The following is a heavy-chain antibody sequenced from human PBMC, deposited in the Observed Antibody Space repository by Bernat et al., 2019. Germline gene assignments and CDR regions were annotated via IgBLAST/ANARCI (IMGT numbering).Heavy chain of an antibody. J-gene: IGHJ3*02. CDR2: INHSGST. CDR3: ARHGAYYYDSSGYYGAFDI. Sequence: QVQLQQWGAGLLKPSETLSLTCAVYGGSFSGYYWSWIRQPPGKGLEWIGEINHSGSTNYNPSLKSRVTISVDTSKNQFSLKLSSVTAADTAVYYCARHGAYYYDSSGYYGAFDIWGQGTMVTVSS. CDR1: GGSFSGYY. V-gene: IGHV4-34*01. D-gene: IGHD3-22*01.